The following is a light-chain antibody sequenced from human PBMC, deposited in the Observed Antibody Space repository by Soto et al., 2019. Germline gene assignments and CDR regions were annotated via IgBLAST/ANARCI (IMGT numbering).Light chain of an antibody. Sequence: DIQMTQSPSTLSASVGDRVTITCRASQSISSWLAWYQQKPGKAPKLLIYKASSLESGVPSRFSGSGSRTEFTLTISSLQPDDFATYYCQQYNSYPTTFGPGTKVDIK. V-gene: IGKV1-5*03. CDR3: QQYNSYPTT. J-gene: IGKJ3*01. CDR2: KAS. CDR1: QSISSW.